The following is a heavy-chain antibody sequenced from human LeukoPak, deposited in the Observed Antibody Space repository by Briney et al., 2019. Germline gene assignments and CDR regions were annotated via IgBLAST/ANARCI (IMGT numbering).Heavy chain of an antibody. V-gene: IGHV5-51*01. CDR2: IYPGDSNT. CDR3: ARLYCGGDCYSSWDAFDI. Sequence: PGESLKISCKGSGYSFTSYWIGWVRQMPGKGLEWMGIIYPGDSNTRYSPSFQSQVTISADKTISTAHLQWSSLKASDTAMYYCARLYCGGDCYSSWDAFDIWGQGTMVTVSS. D-gene: IGHD2-21*02. CDR1: GYSFTSYW. J-gene: IGHJ3*02.